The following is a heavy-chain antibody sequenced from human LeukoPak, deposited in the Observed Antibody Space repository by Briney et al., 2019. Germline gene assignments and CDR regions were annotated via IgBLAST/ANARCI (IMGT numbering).Heavy chain of an antibody. CDR1: GFTFSNAW. D-gene: IGHD1-26*01. CDR2: ISSSSSYI. V-gene: IGHV3-21*01. CDR3: ASVVGEGGGAFDI. J-gene: IGHJ3*02. Sequence: GGSLRLSCAASGFTFSNAWMSWVRQAPGKGLERVSSISSSSSYIYYADSVKGRFTISRDNAKNSLYLQMNSLRAEDTAVYYCASVVGEGGGAFDIWGQGTMVTVSS.